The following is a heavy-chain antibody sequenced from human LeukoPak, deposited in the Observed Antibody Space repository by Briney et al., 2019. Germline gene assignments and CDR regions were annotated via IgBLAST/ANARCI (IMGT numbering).Heavy chain of an antibody. CDR3: AKGGVYYDSSGYYYVVPVDP. V-gene: IGHV1-18*01. D-gene: IGHD3-22*01. Sequence: EASVKVSCKASGHTFTSYGISWVRQAPGQGLEWMGWISAYNGNTNYAQKLQGRVTMTTDTSTSTAYMELRSLRSDDTAVYYCAKGGVYYDSSGYYYVVPVDPWGQGTLVTVSS. J-gene: IGHJ5*02. CDR2: ISAYNGNT. CDR1: GHTFTSYG.